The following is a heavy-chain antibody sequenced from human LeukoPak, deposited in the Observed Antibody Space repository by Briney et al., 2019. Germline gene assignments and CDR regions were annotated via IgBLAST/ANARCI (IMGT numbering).Heavy chain of an antibody. V-gene: IGHV3-23*01. CDR3: AKRPHCTGPGCHHIEY. CDR1: GFTFSTCL. D-gene: IGHD2-8*02. J-gene: IGHJ4*02. Sequence: GGSLRLSCAASGFTFSTCLMTWVRQAPGRGMEWVSTISGSDTTTYYADSVKGRFAISRDNSKNTLFLQINSMRAEDTAVYYCAKRPHCTGPGCHHIEYWGQGTLVTVSS. CDR2: ISGSDTTT.